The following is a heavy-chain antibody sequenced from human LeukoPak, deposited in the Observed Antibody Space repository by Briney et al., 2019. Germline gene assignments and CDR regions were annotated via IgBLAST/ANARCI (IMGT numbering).Heavy chain of an antibody. CDR1: GFTFSTYS. CDR2: ISSSSSTI. V-gene: IGHV3-48*01. Sequence: PGGSLRLSCAASGFTFSTYSMDWVRQAPGKGLEWVSNISSSSSTIHYADSVKGRFIISRDNAKNPLYLQMNSLRAEDTAVYYCAGGSNFDYWGQGTLVTVSS. J-gene: IGHJ4*02. D-gene: IGHD3-16*01. CDR3: AGGSNFDY.